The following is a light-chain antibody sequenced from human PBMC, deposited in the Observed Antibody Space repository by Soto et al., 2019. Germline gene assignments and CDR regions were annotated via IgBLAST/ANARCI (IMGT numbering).Light chain of an antibody. CDR1: QSISNY. V-gene: IGKV1-39*01. Sequence: DIHVTQSPSSLSASVGDRVTITCRASQSISNYLNWYQQKPGKAPKLLIYDASSLESGVPSRFSGSGYGTDFTLTISDLQPEDFAIYYCQQCHATPLTFGQGTRLEIK. CDR2: DAS. J-gene: IGKJ5*01. CDR3: QQCHATPLT.